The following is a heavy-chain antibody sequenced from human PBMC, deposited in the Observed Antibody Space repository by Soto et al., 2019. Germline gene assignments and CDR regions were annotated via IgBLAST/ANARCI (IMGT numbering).Heavy chain of an antibody. D-gene: IGHD6-13*01. J-gene: IGHJ4*02. CDR2: VYNSGST. CDR1: GGSIISNY. CDR3: ARYRREAVAGYTLDN. V-gene: IGHV4-59*01. Sequence: LSLTFTVSGGSIISNYWTWIRQPPGKGLEWIGYVYNSGSTNYNPSLKSRVTISEDTSKSQFSLKVNSMTAADTAVYYCARYRREAVAGYTLDNWGQGILVTVSS.